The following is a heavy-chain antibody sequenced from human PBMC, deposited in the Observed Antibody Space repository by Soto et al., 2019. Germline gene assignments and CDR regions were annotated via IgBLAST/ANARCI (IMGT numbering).Heavy chain of an antibody. CDR3: ARARTGDY. J-gene: IGHJ4*02. D-gene: IGHD4-17*01. CDR1: GFPFWTYE. Sequence: GGSLRLSCAASGFPFWTYEMNWVRQAPGKGLEWVSYISSSGNNINYADSVKGRFTISRDNAKNSLSLQMNSLRADDSAVYYCARARTGDYWGQGTLVTVSS. V-gene: IGHV3-48*03. CDR2: ISSSGNNI.